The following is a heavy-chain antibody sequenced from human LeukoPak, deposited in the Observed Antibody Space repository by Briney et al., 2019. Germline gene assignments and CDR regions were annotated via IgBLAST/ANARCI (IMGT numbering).Heavy chain of an antibody. CDR2: ISYDGSNK. D-gene: IGHD6-13*01. CDR1: GFTFSSYG. J-gene: IGHJ4*02. V-gene: IGHV3-30*03. CDR3: ASTLPGIDVY. Sequence: GSLRLSCAASGFTFSSYGMHWVRQAPGKGLEWVAVISYDGSNKYYADSVKGRFTISRDNSKNTLYLQMNSLRAEDTAVYYCASTLPGIDVYWGQGTLVTVSS.